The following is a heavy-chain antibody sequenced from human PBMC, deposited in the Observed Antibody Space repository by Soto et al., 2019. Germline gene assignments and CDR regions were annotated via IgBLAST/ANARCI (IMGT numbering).Heavy chain of an antibody. CDR2: FDPEDGET. Sequence: GPSVKVSCKVSGYTLTELSMHWVRQAPGKGLEWMGGFDPEDGETIYAQKFQGRVTMTEDTSTDTAYMELSSLRSEDTAVYYCATVLRFLEFGGMDVWVQGTPLTVSS. D-gene: IGHD3-3*01. CDR3: ATVLRFLEFGGMDV. J-gene: IGHJ6*02. CDR1: GYTLTELS. V-gene: IGHV1-24*01.